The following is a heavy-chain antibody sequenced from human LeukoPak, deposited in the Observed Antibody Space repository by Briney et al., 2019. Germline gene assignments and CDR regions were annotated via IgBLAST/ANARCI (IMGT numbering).Heavy chain of an antibody. V-gene: IGHV4-59*01. CDR2: IYYSGST. Sequence: PSETLSLTCTVSGGSIRGYYWSWIRQPPGKGLEWIGYIYYSGSTNYNPSLKSRVTISVDTSKNQFSLRSSSVTAADTAVYYCARANPTVTYYYGIDVWGQGTTVTVSS. CDR1: GGSIRGYY. J-gene: IGHJ6*02. CDR3: ARANPTVTYYYGIDV. D-gene: IGHD4-17*01.